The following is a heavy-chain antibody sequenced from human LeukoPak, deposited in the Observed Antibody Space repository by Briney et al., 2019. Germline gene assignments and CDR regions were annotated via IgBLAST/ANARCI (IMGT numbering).Heavy chain of an antibody. CDR3: VRLDEYSSSWGVDY. D-gene: IGHD6-13*01. V-gene: IGHV1-18*01. J-gene: IGHJ4*02. CDR2: ISAYNGNT. CDR1: GYTFTSYG. Sequence: ASVKVSCKASGYTFTSYGISWVRQAPGQGLEWMGWISAYNGNTNYAQKLQGRVTMTTDTSTSTAYMELRSLRSDDTAVYYCVRLDEYSSSWGVDYWGQGTLITVSS.